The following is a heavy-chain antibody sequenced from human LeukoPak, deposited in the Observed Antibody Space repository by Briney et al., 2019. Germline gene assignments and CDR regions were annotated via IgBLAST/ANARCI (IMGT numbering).Heavy chain of an antibody. D-gene: IGHD6-13*01. Sequence: GGSLRLSCAASGFTFSTYEMNWVRQAPGKGLEWVSYITGSGSAIYYADSVKGRFTISRDNAKNSLYLQMNGLRAEDTAVYYCARGLGFSSSWRSDYFDYWGQGTLVTVSS. CDR1: GFTFSTYE. CDR3: ARGLGFSSSWRSDYFDY. CDR2: ITGSGSAI. J-gene: IGHJ4*02. V-gene: IGHV3-48*03.